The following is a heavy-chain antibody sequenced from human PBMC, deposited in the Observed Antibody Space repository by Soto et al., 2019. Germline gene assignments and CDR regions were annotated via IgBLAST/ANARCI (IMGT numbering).Heavy chain of an antibody. D-gene: IGHD2-15*01. CDR1: GGTFSSYA. Sequence: QVQLVQSGAEVKKPGSSVKVSCKAPGGTFSSYAISWVRQAPGQGLEWMGGIIPIFGTAKYAQKFQGRVKITADESTSTGYMVLSSLRSEDTAVYYCARSQGGSSSLDIYYYYYYGMDVWGQGTTVTVSS. CDR3: ARSQGGSSSLDIYYYYYYGMDV. J-gene: IGHJ6*02. CDR2: IIPIFGTA. V-gene: IGHV1-69*01.